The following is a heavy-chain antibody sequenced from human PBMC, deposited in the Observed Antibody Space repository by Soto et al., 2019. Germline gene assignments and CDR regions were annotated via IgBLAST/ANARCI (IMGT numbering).Heavy chain of an antibody. V-gene: IGHV1-18*01. J-gene: IGHJ6*02. Sequence: ASVKVSCKASGYTFTSYGFSWVRQAPAQGLEWMGWISAYNGNKNYAQKFQGRVTMTRDTSTSTVYMELRSLRSEDTAVYYCARDYYGSGGYYYYYGMDVWGQGTTVTVSS. CDR1: GYTFTSYG. D-gene: IGHD3-10*01. CDR2: ISAYNGNK. CDR3: ARDYYGSGGYYYYYGMDV.